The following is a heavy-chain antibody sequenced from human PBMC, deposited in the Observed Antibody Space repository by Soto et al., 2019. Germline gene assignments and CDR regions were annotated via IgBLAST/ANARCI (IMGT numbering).Heavy chain of an antibody. CDR2: IYYSGHT. V-gene: IGHV4-30-4*01. J-gene: IGHJ4*02. D-gene: IGHD3-3*01. CDR3: ARTYTSGCWLCRVDS. Sequence: PSENLSLTCTVSGSSIPSCDNCENRFRQTPGKGLEWFGYIYYSGHTYDKPSPKSRLTISLATSKNPFSLMLSSVTAAEAAVYYCARTYTSGCWLCRVDSWGKGAVVT. CDR1: GSSIPSCDNC.